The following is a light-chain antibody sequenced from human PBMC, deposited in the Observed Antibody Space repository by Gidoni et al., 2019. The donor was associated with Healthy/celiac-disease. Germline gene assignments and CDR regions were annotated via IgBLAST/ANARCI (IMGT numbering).Light chain of an antibody. CDR1: QSISSY. CDR3: QQSYSTPPYT. J-gene: IGKJ2*01. CDR2: AAS. Sequence: DIQMTQSPSSLSASVGDRVTITCRASQSISSYLNWYQQKPGKAPKLLIYAASSLQSGVPSRFSGSGSGRDVTLTISSLQPEDFATYYGQQSYSTPPYTFGQGTKLEFK. V-gene: IGKV1-39*01.